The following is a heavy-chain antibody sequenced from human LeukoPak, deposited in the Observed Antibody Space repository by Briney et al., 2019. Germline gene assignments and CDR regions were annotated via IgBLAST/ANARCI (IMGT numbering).Heavy chain of an antibody. V-gene: IGHV1-69*13. CDR3: AKAASSSWPSYYYGMDV. CDR2: IIPIFGTA. Sequence: SVKVSCKASGGTFSSYAISWVRQAPGQGLEWMGGIIPIFGTANYAQKFQGRVTITADESTSTAYMELSSLRSEDTAVYYCAKAASSSWPSYYYGMDVWGQGTTVTVSS. J-gene: IGHJ6*02. CDR1: GGTFSSYA. D-gene: IGHD6-13*01.